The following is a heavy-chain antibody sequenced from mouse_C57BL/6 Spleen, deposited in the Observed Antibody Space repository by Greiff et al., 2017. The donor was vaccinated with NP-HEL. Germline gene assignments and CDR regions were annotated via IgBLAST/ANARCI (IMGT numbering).Heavy chain of an antibody. CDR3: ARHGGGTDYYAMDY. V-gene: IGHV5-6*02. J-gene: IGHJ4*01. CDR1: GFTFSSYG. CDR2: ISSGGSYT. Sequence: DVKLVESGGDLVKPGGSLKLSCAASGFTFSSYGMSWVRQTPDKRLEWVATISSGGSYTYYPDSVKGRFTISRDNAKNTLYLQMSSLKSEDTAMYYCARHGGGTDYYAMDYWGQGTSVTVSS. D-gene: IGHD3-3*01.